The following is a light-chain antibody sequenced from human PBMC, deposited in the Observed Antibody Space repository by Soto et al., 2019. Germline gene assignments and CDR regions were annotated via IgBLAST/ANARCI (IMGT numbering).Light chain of an antibody. V-gene: IGKV3-20*01. CDR1: QSVSTRY. J-gene: IGKJ2*01. Sequence: ESMLTQSPGTLSLSPGERATLSCRASQSVSTRYLAWYQQKPGQAPRLLIYGASIRATGIPDRFSGSGSGTDFTLTISRLEPXDFXXXXXXXXXXXXPAFTFGQGTKLEI. CDR2: GAS. CDR3: XXXXXXXPAFT.